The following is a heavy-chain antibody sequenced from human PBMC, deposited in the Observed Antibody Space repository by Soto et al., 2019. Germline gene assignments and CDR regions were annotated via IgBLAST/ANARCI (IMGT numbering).Heavy chain of an antibody. V-gene: IGHV3-21*02. Sequence: EVQLVESGGGLVKPGGSLRLSCAASGFTFNTYTMNWVRQAPGKGLEWVSSISSSGRYIYYADSLKGRFTISRDNAKNSLYLQMTSLRAEDTAGYYCATDNGGFDPWGQGTLVTVSS. D-gene: IGHD7-27*01. CDR2: ISSSGRYI. CDR1: GFTFNTYT. CDR3: ATDNGGFDP. J-gene: IGHJ5*02.